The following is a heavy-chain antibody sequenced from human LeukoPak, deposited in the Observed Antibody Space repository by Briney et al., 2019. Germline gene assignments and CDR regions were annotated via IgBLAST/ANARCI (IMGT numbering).Heavy chain of an antibody. D-gene: IGHD2-15*01. Sequence: RGSLRLSCAASGFTFSSYSMNWVRQAPGRGLEWVSSISSSSYIYYADSVKGRFTISRDNAKNSLYLQMNSLRAEDTAVYYCARDGVVVAATADYWGQGTLVTVSS. V-gene: IGHV3-21*01. CDR2: ISSSSYI. CDR3: ARDGVVVAATADY. CDR1: GFTFSSYS. J-gene: IGHJ4*02.